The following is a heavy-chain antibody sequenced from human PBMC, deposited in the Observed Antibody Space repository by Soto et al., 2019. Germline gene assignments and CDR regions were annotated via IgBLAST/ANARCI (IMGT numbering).Heavy chain of an antibody. D-gene: IGHD2-15*01. CDR2: IIPILGIA. Sequence: SVKVSCKASGGTFSSYTISWVRQAPGQGLEWMGRIIPILGIANYAQKFQGRVTITADKSTSTAYMELSSLRSEDTAVYYCAIHCSGGSCYSWYNWFDPWGQGTLVTVSS. CDR3: AIHCSGGSCYSWYNWFDP. J-gene: IGHJ5*02. CDR1: GGTFSSYT. V-gene: IGHV1-69*02.